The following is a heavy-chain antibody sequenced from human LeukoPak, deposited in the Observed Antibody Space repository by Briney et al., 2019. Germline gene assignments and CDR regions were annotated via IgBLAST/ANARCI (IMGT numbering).Heavy chain of an antibody. V-gene: IGHV3-23*01. J-gene: IGHJ6*03. Sequence: GGCLRLSCGAPGFTFSSYAMSWGPPAPGKGLGWVWAICGSGGSTYYADSVKGRFTISRDNSKNTLYLQMNSLRAEDTAVYYCAREDRYYDILTGSDYYYMDVWGKGTTVTISS. CDR3: AREDRYYDILTGSDYYYMDV. CDR2: ICGSGGST. CDR1: GFTFSSYA. D-gene: IGHD3-9*01.